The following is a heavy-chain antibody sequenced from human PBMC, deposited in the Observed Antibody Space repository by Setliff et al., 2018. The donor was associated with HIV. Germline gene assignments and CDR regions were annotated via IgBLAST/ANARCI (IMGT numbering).Heavy chain of an antibody. CDR3: AREAQYSSSWSGRRVTWFDA. CDR1: GGSISSSHW. CDR2: IYHSGST. Sequence: LSLTCAVSGGSISSSHWWSWVRQPPGKGLEWIGEIYHSGSTNYNPSLKSRATISVDKSKNQFSLNLRSVPAADTAGYYCAREAQYSSSWSGRRVTWFDAWGQGTPVTVSS. V-gene: IGHV4-4*02. J-gene: IGHJ5*02. D-gene: IGHD6-13*01.